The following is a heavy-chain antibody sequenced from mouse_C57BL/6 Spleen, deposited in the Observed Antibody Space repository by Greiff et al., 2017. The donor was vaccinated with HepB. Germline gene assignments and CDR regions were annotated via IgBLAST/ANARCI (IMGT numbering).Heavy chain of an antibody. CDR1: GFTFSSYT. CDR2: ISGGGGNT. D-gene: IGHD2-5*01. V-gene: IGHV5-9*01. CDR3: ARRYSNYYFDY. J-gene: IGHJ2*01. Sequence: EVQLVESGGGLVKPGGSLKLSCAASGFTFSSYTMSWVRQTPEKRLEWVATISGGGGNTYYPDSVKGRFTISRDNAKNTLYLQMSSLRSEDTALYYCARRYSNYYFDYWGQGTTLTVSS.